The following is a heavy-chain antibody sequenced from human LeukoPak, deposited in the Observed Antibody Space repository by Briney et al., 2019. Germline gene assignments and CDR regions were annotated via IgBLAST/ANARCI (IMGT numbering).Heavy chain of an antibody. CDR3: AKGGIERYFDWLLFGYFDY. CDR2: ISGSGGST. V-gene: IGHV3-23*01. CDR1: GFTVSSNS. D-gene: IGHD3-9*01. J-gene: IGHJ4*02. Sequence: GGSLRLSCTVSGFTVSSNSMSWVRQAPGKGLEWVSAISGSGGSTYYADSVKGRFTISRDNSKNTLYLQMNSLRAEDTAVYYCAKGGIERYFDWLLFGYFDYWGQGTLVTVSS.